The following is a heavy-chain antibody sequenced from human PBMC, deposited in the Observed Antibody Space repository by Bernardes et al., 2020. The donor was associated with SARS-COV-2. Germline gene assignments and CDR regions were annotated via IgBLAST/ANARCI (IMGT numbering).Heavy chain of an antibody. J-gene: IGHJ4*02. CDR2: IKEDGSET. CDR3: ARENLGLPKDLFES. D-gene: IGHD3-16*01. V-gene: IGHV3-7*03. CDR1: GFTFSTYY. Sequence: GGSLRLSCETSGFTFSTYYMSWVRQAPGKGLEWVATIKEDGSETSYVDFVRGRFTISRDNTKNSLYLQMNGLRADDTAVYHCARENLGLPKDLFESWGQGTMVTVS.